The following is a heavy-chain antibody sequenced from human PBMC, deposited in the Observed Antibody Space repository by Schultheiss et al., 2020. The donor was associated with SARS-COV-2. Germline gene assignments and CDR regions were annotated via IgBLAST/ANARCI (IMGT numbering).Heavy chain of an antibody. CDR2: MNPNSGNT. Sequence: ASVKVSCKASGYTFTSYDINWVRQATGQGLEWMGWMNPNSGNTGYAQKFQGRVTMTRNTSISTAYMELSSLRSEDTAVYYCARLGERDGYALLDYWGQGTLVTVSS. V-gene: IGHV1-8*01. CDR1: GYTFTSYD. J-gene: IGHJ4*02. CDR3: ARLGERDGYALLDY. D-gene: IGHD5-24*01.